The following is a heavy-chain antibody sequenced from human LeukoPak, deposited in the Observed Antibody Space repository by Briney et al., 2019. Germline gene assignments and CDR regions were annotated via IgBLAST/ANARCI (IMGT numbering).Heavy chain of an antibody. V-gene: IGHV3-21*01. CDR3: ARDYAVGSGSSAFDY. Sequence: GGSLRLSCAASGFTFSSYSMNWVRQAPGKGLEWVPSISSSSSYIYYADSVKGRFTISRDNAKNSLYLQMNILRAEDTAVYYCARDYAVGSGSSAFDYWGQGTLVTVSS. CDR2: ISSSSSYI. J-gene: IGHJ4*02. CDR1: GFTFSSYS. D-gene: IGHD1-26*01.